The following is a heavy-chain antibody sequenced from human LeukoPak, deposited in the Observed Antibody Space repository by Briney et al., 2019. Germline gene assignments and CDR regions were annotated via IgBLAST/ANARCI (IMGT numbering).Heavy chain of an antibody. CDR1: GYTFTSYY. V-gene: IGHV1-46*01. J-gene: IGHJ4*02. D-gene: IGHD3-22*01. Sequence: GASVKVSCKASGYTFTSYYMHWVRQAPGQGLEWMGIINPSGGSTSYAQKFQGRVTMTRDTSTSTVYMELSSLRSEDTAVYYCARDQGSYYYDSSGYPAYWGQGTLVTVSS. CDR2: INPSGGST. CDR3: ARDQGSYYYDSSGYPAY.